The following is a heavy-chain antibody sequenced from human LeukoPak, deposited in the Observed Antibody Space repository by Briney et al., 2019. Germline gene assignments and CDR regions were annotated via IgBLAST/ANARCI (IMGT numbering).Heavy chain of an antibody. CDR2: INPNNGER. V-gene: IGHV1-2*04. CDR1: GYIFSCYY. CDR3: VTGDYFDY. J-gene: IGHJ4*02. Sequence: ASVKVSCKASGYIFSCYYMHWVGQAPGQGLEWEGGINPNNGERNYERKFRGWVTITTDTSITSGYMELSRLKSDDTAVYYCVTGDYFDYWGQGTLVIVSS.